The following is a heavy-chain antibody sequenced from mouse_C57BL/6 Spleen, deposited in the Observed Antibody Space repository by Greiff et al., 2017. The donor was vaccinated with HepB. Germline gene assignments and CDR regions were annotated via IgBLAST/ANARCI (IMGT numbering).Heavy chain of an antibody. CDR1: GYSITSGYY. Sequence: EVKLMESGPGLVKPSQSLSLTCSVTGYSITSGYYWNWIRQFPGNKLEWMGYISYDGSNNYNPSLKNRISITRDTSKNQFFLKLNSVTTEDTATYYCAREKGYYGNYESAMDYWGQGTSVTVSS. CDR3: AREKGYYGNYESAMDY. J-gene: IGHJ4*01. D-gene: IGHD2-1*01. V-gene: IGHV3-6*01. CDR2: ISYDGSN.